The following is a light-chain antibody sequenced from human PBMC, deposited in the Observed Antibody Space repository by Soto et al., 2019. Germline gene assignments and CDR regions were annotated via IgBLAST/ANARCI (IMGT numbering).Light chain of an antibody. CDR2: GA. V-gene: IGKV3-20*01. CDR3: QQYGRSPH. J-gene: IGKJ3*01. CDR1: QSIGNN. Sequence: IVMTQSPATLSVPPGESATLSCRASQSIGNNLAWYQQKPGQAARLLIYGATRVTGLPARFSGSGSGTDFTLTISRLEPEDFAVYYCQQYGRSPHFGPGTKVDI.